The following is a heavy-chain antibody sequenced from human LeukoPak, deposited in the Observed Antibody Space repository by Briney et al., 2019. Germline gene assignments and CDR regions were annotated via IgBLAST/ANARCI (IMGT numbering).Heavy chain of an antibody. CDR3: ASSLAVAGTSWFDP. Sequence: SETLSLTCTVSGGSISSSSYYWGWIRQPPGKGLEWIGSIYYSGSTYYNPSLKSRVTISVDTSKSQFSLKLSSVTAADTAVYYCASSLAVAGTSWFDPWGQGTLVTVSS. CDR1: GGSISSSSYY. D-gene: IGHD6-19*01. CDR2: IYYSGST. V-gene: IGHV4-39*07. J-gene: IGHJ5*02.